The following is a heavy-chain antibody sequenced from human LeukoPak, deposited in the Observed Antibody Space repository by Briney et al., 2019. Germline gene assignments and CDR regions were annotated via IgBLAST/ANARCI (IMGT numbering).Heavy chain of an antibody. D-gene: IGHD3-10*01. J-gene: IGHJ4*02. V-gene: IGHV4-39*07. Sequence: SSETLSLTCTVSGGSISSSSYYWGWIRQPPGKGLEWIGSIYYSGSTYYNPSLKSRVTISVDTSKNQFSLKLSSVTAADTAVYYCARMGKARWFGELLGDFDYWGQGTLVTVSS. CDR2: IYYSGST. CDR1: GGSISSSSYY. CDR3: ARMGKARWFGELLGDFDY.